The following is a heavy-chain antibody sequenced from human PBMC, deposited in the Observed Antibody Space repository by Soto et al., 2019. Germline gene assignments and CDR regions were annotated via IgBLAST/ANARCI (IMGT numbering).Heavy chain of an antibody. V-gene: IGHV3-30*18. Sequence: GGSLRLSCAASGFTFSSYGMHWVRQAPGKGLEWVAVISYDGSNKYYADSVKGRFTISRDNSKNTLYLQMNSLRAEDTAVYYCAKSEGLPKAHLDYWGQGTLVTVSS. CDR2: ISYDGSNK. D-gene: IGHD2-15*01. CDR1: GFTFSSYG. CDR3: AKSEGLPKAHLDY. J-gene: IGHJ4*02.